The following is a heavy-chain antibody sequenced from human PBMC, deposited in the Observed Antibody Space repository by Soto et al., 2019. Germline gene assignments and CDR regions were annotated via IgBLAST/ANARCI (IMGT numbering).Heavy chain of an antibody. Sequence: GASVKVSCKASGYTFTSYAMHWVRQAPGQRLEWMGWINAGNGNIKYSQKFQGRITITRDTSASTAYMELSSLRSEDTAVYYCARCDSTIHKKYDPWGQGTLVTVSS. CDR1: GYTFTSYA. J-gene: IGHJ5*02. CDR3: ARCDSTIHKKYDP. CDR2: INAGNGNI. V-gene: IGHV1-3*01. D-gene: IGHD2-2*01.